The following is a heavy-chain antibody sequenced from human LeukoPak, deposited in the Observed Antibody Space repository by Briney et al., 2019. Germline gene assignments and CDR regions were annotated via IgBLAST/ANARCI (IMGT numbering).Heavy chain of an antibody. CDR1: GFTFSSYG. D-gene: IGHD3-9*01. CDR2: ISSSGSTI. CDR3: AGDLDWGAFDA. V-gene: IGHV3-21*04. Sequence: GGTLRLSCAASGFTFSSYGMSWVRQAPGKGLEWVSAISSSGSTIYYADSVKGRFTISRDNAKNSLYLQMNSLRAEDTAIYYCAGDLDWGAFDAWGQGTLVTVSS. J-gene: IGHJ5*02.